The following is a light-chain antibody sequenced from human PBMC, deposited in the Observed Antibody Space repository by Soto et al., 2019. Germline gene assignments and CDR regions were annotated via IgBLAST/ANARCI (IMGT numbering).Light chain of an antibody. J-gene: IGKJ2*01. V-gene: IGKV1-39*01. CDR2: SAS. CDR3: QQGQTTPYT. Sequence: DIPMTQSPYSLSASVGDSVTITCRASQNISTYLNWYQQKPGRAPKLLINSASALPSGVPSRFSGSGSGTDFTLTMSGLQPEDFETYYCQQGQTTPYTFGQGTKVEIK. CDR1: QNISTY.